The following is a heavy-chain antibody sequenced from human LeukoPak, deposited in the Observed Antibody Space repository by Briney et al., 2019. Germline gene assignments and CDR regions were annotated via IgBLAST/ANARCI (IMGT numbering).Heavy chain of an antibody. CDR3: ARVGGFWSGYYIDY. CDR2: IYYSGST. D-gene: IGHD3-3*01. Sequence: PSETLSLTCTVSGGSISSYYWSWIRQPPGKGLEWIGYIYYSGSTNYNPSLKSRVTISVDTSKNQFSLKLSSVTAADTAVYYCARVGGFWSGYYIDYWGQGTLVTVSS. V-gene: IGHV4-59*01. J-gene: IGHJ4*02. CDR1: GGSISSYY.